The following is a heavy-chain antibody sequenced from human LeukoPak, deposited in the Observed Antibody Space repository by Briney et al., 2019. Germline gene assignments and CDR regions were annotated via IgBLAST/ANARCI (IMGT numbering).Heavy chain of an antibody. Sequence: EASVKVSCKASGGTFSSYAISWVRQAPGQGLESMGGIIPIFGTANYAQKFQGRVTITADESTSTAYMELSSLRSEDTAVYYCARKVAATGYFDYWGQGTLVTVSS. CDR1: GGTFSSYA. V-gene: IGHV1-69*13. CDR2: IIPIFGTA. CDR3: ARKVAATGYFDY. D-gene: IGHD2-15*01. J-gene: IGHJ4*02.